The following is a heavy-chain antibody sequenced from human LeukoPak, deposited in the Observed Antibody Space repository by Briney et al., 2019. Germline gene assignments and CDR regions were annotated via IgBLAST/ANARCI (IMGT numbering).Heavy chain of an antibody. CDR3: ARGGGAAPYYDFWSGLHYYMDV. CDR1: GFTFSSYW. Sequence: GGSLRLSCAASGFTFSSYWMSWVRQAPGKGLEWVANIKQDGSEKYYVDSVKGRFTISRDNAKNSLYLQMNGLRAEDTAVYYCARGGGAAPYYDFWSGLHYYMDVWGKGTTVTVSS. V-gene: IGHV3-7*01. D-gene: IGHD3-3*01. CDR2: IKQDGSEK. J-gene: IGHJ6*03.